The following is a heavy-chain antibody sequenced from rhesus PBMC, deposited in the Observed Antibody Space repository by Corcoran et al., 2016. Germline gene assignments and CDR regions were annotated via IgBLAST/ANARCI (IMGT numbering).Heavy chain of an antibody. J-gene: IGHJ4*01. CDR1: GGSISSHY. Sequence: QLQLQESGPGLVQPSETLSLTRAVSGGSISSHYWSWIRPPPGKGLEWIGRISGCGGSTDYNPSLKSRVTMSTDTSKNQFSRKVSSGTAADTAGYYCARGSGVWDDWGQGVLVTVSS. V-gene: IGHV4-173*01. CDR3: ARGSGVWDD. D-gene: IGHD6-13*01. CDR2: ISGCGGST.